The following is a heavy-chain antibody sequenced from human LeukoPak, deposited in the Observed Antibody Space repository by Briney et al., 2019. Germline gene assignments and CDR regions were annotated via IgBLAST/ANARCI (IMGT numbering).Heavy chain of an antibody. Sequence: GASVTVSCKASGGTFSSYAISWVRQAPGQGLEWMGGIIPIFGTANYAQKFQGRVTITADKSTSTAYMELSSLRSEDTAVYYCAIEDFSKSYYFDYWGQGTLVTVSS. D-gene: IGHD3-3*01. CDR1: GGTFSSYA. J-gene: IGHJ4*02. CDR2: IIPIFGTA. CDR3: AIEDFSKSYYFDY. V-gene: IGHV1-69*06.